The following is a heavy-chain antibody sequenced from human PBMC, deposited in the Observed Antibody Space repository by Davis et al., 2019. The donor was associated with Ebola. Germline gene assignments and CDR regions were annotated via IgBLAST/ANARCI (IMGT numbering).Heavy chain of an antibody. Sequence: GESLKISCAASGFTFSDHNMNWVRQAPGKGLEWVSSLTSNGDLILYGDSVKGRFTISRDNSKNTLNLQMNSLRAEDTAVYYCAKDLGGGYDHSYYKYYGMDVWGKGTTVTVSS. D-gene: IGHD5-12*01. CDR2: LTSNGDLI. J-gene: IGHJ6*04. V-gene: IGHV3-21*01. CDR1: GFTFSDHN. CDR3: AKDLGGGYDHSYYKYYGMDV.